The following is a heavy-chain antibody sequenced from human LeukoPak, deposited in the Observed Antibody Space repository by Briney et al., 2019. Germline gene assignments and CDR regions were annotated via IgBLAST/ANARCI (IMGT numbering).Heavy chain of an antibody. CDR3: AKDDRWLQFCC. D-gene: IGHD5-24*01. V-gene: IGHV3-23*01. CDR1: GFTFSSHG. J-gene: IGHJ4*02. Sequence: GGSLRLSCAASGFTFSSHGMNWVRQAPGKGLEWVSGIIPSGHTTYYADSVRGRFTISRDNSRNTVYLQMNSLRAEDTAVYYCAKDDRWLQFCCWGQGTLVTVSA. CDR2: IIPSGHTT.